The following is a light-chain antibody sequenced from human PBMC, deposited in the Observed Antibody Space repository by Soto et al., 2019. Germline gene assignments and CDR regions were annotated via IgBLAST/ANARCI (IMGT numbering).Light chain of an antibody. J-gene: IGKJ5*01. CDR3: QQRSNWPT. CDR2: KAS. Sequence: DVQMTQSPSTLSASVVDIVTITCRASQTISSYLAWYQQKPGKAPKLLIYKASSLQSGVPSRFSGSGSGTEFTLTIGSLQPDDFAVYYCQQRSNWPTFGQGTRLEIK. V-gene: IGKV1-5*03. CDR1: QTISSY.